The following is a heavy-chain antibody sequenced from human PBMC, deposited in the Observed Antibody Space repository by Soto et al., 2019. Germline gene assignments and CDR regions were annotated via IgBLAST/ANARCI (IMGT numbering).Heavy chain of an antibody. CDR1: GGSISSYY. J-gene: IGHJ6*02. Sequence: SETLSLTCTVSGGSISSYYWSWIRQPPGKGLEWIGYIYYSGSTNYNPSLKSRVTISVDTSKNQFSLKLSSVTAADTAVYYCAGGGILDPKKYYYYGMDVWGQGTTVTVSS. V-gene: IGHV4-59*01. D-gene: IGHD3-3*01. CDR3: AGGGILDPKKYYYYGMDV. CDR2: IYYSGST.